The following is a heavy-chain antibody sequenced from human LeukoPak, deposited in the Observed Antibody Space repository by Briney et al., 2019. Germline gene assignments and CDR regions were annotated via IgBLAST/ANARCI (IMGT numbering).Heavy chain of an antibody. J-gene: IGHJ4*02. D-gene: IGHD3-9*01. CDR1: GYTFTSYD. Sequence: ASVKVSCQASGYTFTSYDINWVRQATEQGLEWMGWMNPYSGNTCFAQKFQGRVTMTRNTSINTAYMELSSLRSEDTAVYYCARGPHYDILTGYYHFDYWGQGTQVTVSS. CDR3: ARGPHYDILTGYYHFDY. V-gene: IGHV1-8*01. CDR2: MNPYSGNT.